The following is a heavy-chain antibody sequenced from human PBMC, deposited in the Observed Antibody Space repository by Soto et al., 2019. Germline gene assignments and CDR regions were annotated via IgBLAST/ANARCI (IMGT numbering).Heavy chain of an antibody. CDR1: GYSFIGYY. V-gene: IGHV1-2*02. D-gene: IGHD6-13*01. J-gene: IGHJ3*02. CDR3: ARGRGQQMYDGFDI. CDR2: INFNTDGT. Sequence: ASVKVSCKASGYSFIGYYIHWVRQAPGQGLGWLGWINFNTDGTNSAQQFQGRVTMTRDTSISTAYMELSSLRSDDTAIYYCARGRGQQMYDGFDIWGQGTTVTVSS.